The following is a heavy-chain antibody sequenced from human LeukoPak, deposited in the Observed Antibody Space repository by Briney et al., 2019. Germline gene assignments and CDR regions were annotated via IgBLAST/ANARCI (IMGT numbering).Heavy chain of an antibody. CDR2: IRYDGSNK. V-gene: IGHV3-30*02. CDR3: AKDLPYGDYGTDFDY. Sequence: GGSLRLSCAASGFTFSSYGMHWVRQAPGKGLEWVAFIRYDGSNKTYADSVKGRFPSSRDNSKNTLYLQMNSLRAEDTAVYYCAKDLPYGDYGTDFDYWGQGTLVTVSS. CDR1: GFTFSSYG. D-gene: IGHD4-17*01. J-gene: IGHJ4*02.